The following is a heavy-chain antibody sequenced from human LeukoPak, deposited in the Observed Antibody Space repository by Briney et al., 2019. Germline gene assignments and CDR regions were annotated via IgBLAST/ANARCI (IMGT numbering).Heavy chain of an antibody. CDR1: GGTFSNYA. Sequence: ASVKVSCKPSGGTFSNYAISWVRPAPGQGREWMGRIIPIFGIANYAQKFQGRVTITADKSTSTAYMELSSLRSEDTAVYYCARERDGYNYPGYFDYWGQGTLVTVSS. CDR2: IIPIFGIA. V-gene: IGHV1-69*04. CDR3: ARERDGYNYPGYFDY. J-gene: IGHJ4*02. D-gene: IGHD5-24*01.